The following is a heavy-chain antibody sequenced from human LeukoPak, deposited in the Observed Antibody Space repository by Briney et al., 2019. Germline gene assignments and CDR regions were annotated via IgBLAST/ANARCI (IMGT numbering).Heavy chain of an antibody. J-gene: IGHJ4*02. V-gene: IGHV3-53*01. CDR3: ARGTVAAPDY. CDR2: IYTGGNT. CDR1: GFTVSATY. D-gene: IGHD4-23*01. Sequence: PGGSLRLSCAASGFTVSATYMNWVRQAPGKGLEWVSIIYTGGNTYYADSVKGRFTISRDISKNTLYLQMNSLRAEDAAVYYCARGTVAAPDYWGQGTPVTVSS.